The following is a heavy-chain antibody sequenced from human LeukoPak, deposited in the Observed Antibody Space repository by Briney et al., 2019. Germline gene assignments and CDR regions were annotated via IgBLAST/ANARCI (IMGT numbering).Heavy chain of an antibody. J-gene: IGHJ3*02. CDR3: ARQLDYGGFGAFGI. D-gene: IGHD4-23*01. CDR2: VYPDDSDT. CDR1: GYSFTNYW. V-gene: IGHV5-51*01. Sequence: GESLKISCKDSGYSFTNYWIGWVRQMPGKGLEWMGNVYPDDSDTRYSPSFQGQVTISADKSITTTYLQWNSLKASDTAIYYCARQLDYGGFGAFGIWGQGTMVTVSS.